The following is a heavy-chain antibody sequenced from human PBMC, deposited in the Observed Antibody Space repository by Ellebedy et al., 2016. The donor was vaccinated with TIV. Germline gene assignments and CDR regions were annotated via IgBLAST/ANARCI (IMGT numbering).Heavy chain of an antibody. Sequence: AASVKVSCKASGGTFSSYAISWVRQAPGQGLEWMGRIIPILGIANYAQKLQGRVTMTTDTSTSTAYMELRSLRSDDTAVYYCARDRTIAVAGHFDYWGQGTLVTVSS. CDR2: IIPILGIA. D-gene: IGHD6-19*01. V-gene: IGHV1-69*04. CDR1: GGTFSSYA. CDR3: ARDRTIAVAGHFDY. J-gene: IGHJ4*02.